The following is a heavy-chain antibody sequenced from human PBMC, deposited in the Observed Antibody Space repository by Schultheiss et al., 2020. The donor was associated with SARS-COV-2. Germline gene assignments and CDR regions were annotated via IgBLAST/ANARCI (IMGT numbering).Heavy chain of an antibody. V-gene: IGHV1-2*02. CDR2: INPNSGGT. CDR1: GYTFTGYY. D-gene: IGHD2-2*02. Sequence: ASVKVSCKASGYTFTGYYMHWVRQAPGQGLEWMGWINPNSGGTNYAQKFQGRVTMTRDTSISTAYMELSRLRSDDTAVYYCAASTYCSSTSCYTWWFDPWGQGTLVTVSS. CDR3: AASTYCSSTSCYTWWFDP. J-gene: IGHJ5*02.